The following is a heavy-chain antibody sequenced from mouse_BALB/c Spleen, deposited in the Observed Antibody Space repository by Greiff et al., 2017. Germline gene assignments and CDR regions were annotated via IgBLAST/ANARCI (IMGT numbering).Heavy chain of an antibody. J-gene: IGHJ3*01. CDR3: ARDEGYDRAWFAY. D-gene: IGHD2-14*01. CDR2: IRNKANGYTT. CDR1: GFTFTDYY. Sequence: EVNVVESGGGLVQPGGSLRLSCATSGFTFTDYYMSWVRQPPGKALEWLGFIRNKANGYTTEYSASVKGRFTISRDNSQSILYLQMNTLRAEDSATYYCARDEGYDRAWFAYWGQGTLVTVSA. V-gene: IGHV7-3*02.